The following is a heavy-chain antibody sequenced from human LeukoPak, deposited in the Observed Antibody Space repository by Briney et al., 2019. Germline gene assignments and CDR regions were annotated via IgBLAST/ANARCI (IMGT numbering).Heavy chain of an antibody. CDR1: GFTFSSYV. CDR3: AKSPNYHYYGMDV. J-gene: IGHJ6*02. V-gene: IGHV3-23*01. Sequence: GSLRLSCAASGFTFSSYVMSWVRQAPGKGLEWVSAISGSGDNTYYADSVKGRLTIFRDNSKNTLYLQMNSLRAEDTAVYYCAKSPNYHYYGMDVWGQGTTVTVSS. CDR2: ISGSGDNT.